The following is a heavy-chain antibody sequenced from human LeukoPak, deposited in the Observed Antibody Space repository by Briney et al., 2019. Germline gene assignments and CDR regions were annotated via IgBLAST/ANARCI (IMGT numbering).Heavy chain of an antibody. CDR3: AREAWFGELSYFDY. J-gene: IGHJ4*02. CDR2: IIPIFGTA. CDR1: GGTFSSYA. V-gene: IGHV1-69*05. Sequence: SVKVSCKASGGTFSSYAISWVRQAPGQGLERMGGIIPIFGTANYAQKFHGRGTITTDESTSTAYMELSSLRSEDTGVYYCAREAWFGELSYFDYWGQGTLVTVSS. D-gene: IGHD3-10*01.